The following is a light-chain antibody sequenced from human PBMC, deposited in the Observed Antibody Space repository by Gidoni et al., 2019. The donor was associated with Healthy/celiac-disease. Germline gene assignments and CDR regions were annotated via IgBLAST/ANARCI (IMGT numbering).Light chain of an antibody. Sequence: EIVLTQSPGTLSLSPGERATLSCRASQSVSSSYLVWYQQKPGQAPRLLIYGASSRATGIPDRFSGSGSGTDFTLTISRLEPEDFAVYYCQRYGSSPPLTFGGGTKVEIK. CDR3: QRYGSSPPLT. V-gene: IGKV3-20*01. CDR1: QSVSSSY. J-gene: IGKJ4*01. CDR2: GAS.